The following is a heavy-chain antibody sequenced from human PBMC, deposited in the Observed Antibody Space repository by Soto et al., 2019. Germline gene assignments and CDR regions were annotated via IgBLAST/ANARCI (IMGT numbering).Heavy chain of an antibody. Sequence: HLVQSGPQVKKPGASVSVSCKTSGDTFTNFGLSWLRQAPGQGLEWMGWIATYNSNRNYAQKFQGRLTLTTDTSTSTAYMELKSLTYDDTAVYYCARVVRGVVNWFDPWGQGTLVTVSS. CDR1: GDTFTNFG. J-gene: IGHJ5*02. V-gene: IGHV1-18*01. D-gene: IGHD3-10*01. CDR2: IATYNSNR. CDR3: ARVVRGVVNWFDP.